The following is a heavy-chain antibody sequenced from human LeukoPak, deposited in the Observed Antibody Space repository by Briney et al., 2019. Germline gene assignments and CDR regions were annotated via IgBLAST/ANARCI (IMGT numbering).Heavy chain of an antibody. V-gene: IGHV3-74*01. Sequence: GGSLRLSCAASGFTFSSYSMHWVRQAPGEALMWVSRIKSDGSSTTYADSVKGRFTISRDNAKNTLYLQMNSPRAEDTAVYYCSRDSLSSCGGDCYSGLDVWGQGTTVTVSS. D-gene: IGHD2-21*02. J-gene: IGHJ6*02. CDR3: SRDSLSSCGGDCYSGLDV. CDR2: IKSDGSST. CDR1: GFTFSSYS.